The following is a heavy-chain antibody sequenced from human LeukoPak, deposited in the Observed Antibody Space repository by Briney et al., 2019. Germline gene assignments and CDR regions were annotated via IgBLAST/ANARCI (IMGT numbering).Heavy chain of an antibody. D-gene: IGHD6-13*01. CDR2: IYSGGST. CDR3: ARESGYSSREPSDY. CDR1: GFTFSSYA. Sequence: GESLKISCAASGFTFSSYAMSWVRQAPGKGLEWVSVIYSGGSTYYADSVKGRFTISRDNSKNTLYLQMNSLRAEDTAVYYCARESGYSSREPSDYWGQGTLVTVSS. J-gene: IGHJ4*02. V-gene: IGHV3-53*01.